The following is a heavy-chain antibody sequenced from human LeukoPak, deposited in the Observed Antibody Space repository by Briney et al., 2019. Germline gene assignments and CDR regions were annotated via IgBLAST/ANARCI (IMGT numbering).Heavy chain of an antibody. V-gene: IGHV3-23*01. CDR1: GFTFSSYG. CDR3: AYDSSGYYYFQH. CDR2: ISGSGGST. J-gene: IGHJ1*01. Sequence: GGSLRLSCAASGFTFSSYGMSWVRQAPGKGLEWVSAISGSGGSTYYADSVKGRFTISRDNSKNTLYLQMNSLRAEDTAVYYCAYDSSGYYYFQHWGQGTLVTVSS. D-gene: IGHD3-22*01.